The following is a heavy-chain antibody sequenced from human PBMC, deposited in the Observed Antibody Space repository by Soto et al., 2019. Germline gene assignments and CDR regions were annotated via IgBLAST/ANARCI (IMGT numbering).Heavy chain of an antibody. J-gene: IGHJ3*01. CDR1: GFTVRTNY. Sequence: EVQLVESGGGLVQPGGSLRLSCAASGFTVRTNYMNWVRQAPGKGLEWVSVIHRDATTHTADSVKGRFTISRDTSKNTLFLQMNSLRVEDTVLYFCSRDPFGGGDIFDVWGQGTMVIVSS. CDR2: IHRDATT. V-gene: IGHV3-66*01. CDR3: SRDPFGGGDIFDV. D-gene: IGHD2-21*01.